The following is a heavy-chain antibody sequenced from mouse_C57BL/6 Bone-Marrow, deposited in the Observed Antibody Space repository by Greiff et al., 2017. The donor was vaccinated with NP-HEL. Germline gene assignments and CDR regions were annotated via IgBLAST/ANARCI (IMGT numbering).Heavy chain of an antibody. CDR2: IDPETGGT. Sequence: VQLQQSGAELVRPGASVTLSCKASGYTFTDYEMHWVKQTPVHGLEWIGAIDPETGGTAYNQKFKGKAILTADKSSSTAYMGLRSLTSEDSAVYYCTRVLYYGNHRDYWGQGTTLTVSS. V-gene: IGHV1-15*01. CDR1: GYTFTDYE. D-gene: IGHD2-1*01. J-gene: IGHJ2*01. CDR3: TRVLYYGNHRDY.